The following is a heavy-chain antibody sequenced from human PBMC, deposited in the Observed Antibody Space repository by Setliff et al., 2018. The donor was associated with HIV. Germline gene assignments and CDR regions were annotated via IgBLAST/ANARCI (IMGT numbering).Heavy chain of an antibody. CDR1: GYTFTGYY. J-gene: IGHJ6*03. Sequence: ASVKVSCKASGYTFTGYYMHWVRQAPGQGLEWMGRTNPYSGDTNYAQKFQGRVTMTRDTSITTAYMELSRLRSDDTAVYYCARGSTAVNYYYYYMDVWGKGTTVTVSS. V-gene: IGHV1-2*06. CDR2: TNPYSGDT. CDR3: ARGSTAVNYYYYYMDV. D-gene: IGHD2-2*01.